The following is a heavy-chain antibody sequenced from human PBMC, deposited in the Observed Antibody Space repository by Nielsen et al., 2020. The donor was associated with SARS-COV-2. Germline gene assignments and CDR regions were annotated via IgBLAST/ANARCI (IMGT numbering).Heavy chain of an antibody. V-gene: IGHV5-51*01. D-gene: IGHD2-15*01. CDR1: GYNFTSYW. CDR2: IYPGDSDT. J-gene: IGHJ4*02. CDR3: ARYCSGGSCNPDLDY. Sequence: KVSCKGSGYNFTSYWIGWVRQMPGKGLEWMGIIYPGDSDTRYSPSFQGQVTISADKSISTAYLQWSSLKASDTAMYYCARYCSGGSCNPDLDYWGQGTLVTVSS.